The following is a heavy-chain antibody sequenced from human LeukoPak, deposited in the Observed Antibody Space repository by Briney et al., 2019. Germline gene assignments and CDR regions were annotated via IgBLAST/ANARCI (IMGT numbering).Heavy chain of an antibody. V-gene: IGHV3-15*01. Sequence: GGSLRLSCAASGFTFSNAWMSWVRQAPGKGLECVCRIKNKTDGGTTDYAAPVKGRFTISRDDSKNTLYLQMNSLKTEDTAVYYCTTSDTYYYDSSGYKFDYWGQGTLVTVSS. CDR3: TTSDTYYYDSSGYKFDY. D-gene: IGHD3-22*01. CDR2: IKNKTDGGTT. J-gene: IGHJ4*02. CDR1: GFTFSNAW.